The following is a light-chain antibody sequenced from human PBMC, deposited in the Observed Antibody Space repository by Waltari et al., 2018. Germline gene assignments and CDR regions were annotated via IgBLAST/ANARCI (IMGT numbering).Light chain of an antibody. Sequence: DIQMTQSPSTLSASIGDRVTITCRASQSITNWLAWYQQKPGKAPKLLIYKASTLEIGVPSRFSGSGSGTEFTLTISSLQPDDFATYYCQQYNNYVATFGQGTKVEIK. CDR3: QQYNNYVAT. J-gene: IGKJ1*01. CDR2: KAS. V-gene: IGKV1-5*03. CDR1: QSITNW.